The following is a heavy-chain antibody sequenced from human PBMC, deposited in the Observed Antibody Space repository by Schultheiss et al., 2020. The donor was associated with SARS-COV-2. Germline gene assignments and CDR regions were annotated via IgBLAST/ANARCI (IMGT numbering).Heavy chain of an antibody. J-gene: IGHJ4*02. V-gene: IGHV3-74*03. CDR2: ISNSGTNI. CDR3: ARGGSGDYGDPYFDY. Sequence: GESLKISCAASGFDFSNYWMHWVRQAPGKGLFWVSRISNSGTNIKYADSVKGRFTISRDNAKNSVYLQMNSLTTEDTAVYYCARGGSGDYGDPYFDYWGQGTLVTVSS. D-gene: IGHD4-17*01. CDR1: GFDFSNYW.